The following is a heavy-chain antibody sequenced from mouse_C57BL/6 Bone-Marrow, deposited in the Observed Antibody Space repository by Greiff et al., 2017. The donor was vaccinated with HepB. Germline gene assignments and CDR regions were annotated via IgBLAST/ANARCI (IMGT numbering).Heavy chain of an antibody. Sequence: VKLVESGPGLVQPSQSLSITCTVSGFSLNSYGVHWVRQSPGKGLEWLGVIWRGGSTDYNAAFMSRLSITKDNSKSQVFFKMNSLQADDTAIYYCAKKSYWDYYAMDYWGQGTSVTVSS. CDR2: IWRGGST. CDR3: AKKSYWDYYAMDY. V-gene: IGHV2-5*01. CDR1: GFSLNSYG. D-gene: IGHD2-12*01. J-gene: IGHJ4*01.